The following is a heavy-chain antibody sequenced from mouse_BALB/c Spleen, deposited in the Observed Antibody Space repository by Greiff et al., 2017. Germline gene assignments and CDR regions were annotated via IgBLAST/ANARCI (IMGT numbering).Heavy chain of an antibody. J-gene: IGHJ2*01. CDR3: ARHPPNWDGLDY. V-gene: IGHV5-6*01. CDR1: GFTFSSYG. CDR2: ISSGGSYT. Sequence: EVQLQESGGDLVKPGGSLKLSCAAFGFTFSSYGMSWVRQTPDKRLEWVATISSGGSYTYYPDSVKGRFTISRDNAKNTLYLQMSSLKSEDTAMYYCARHPPNWDGLDYWGQGTTLTVSA. D-gene: IGHD4-1*01.